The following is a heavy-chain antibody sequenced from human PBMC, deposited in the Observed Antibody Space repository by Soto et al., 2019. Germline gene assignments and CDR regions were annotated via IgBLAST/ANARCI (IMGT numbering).Heavy chain of an antibody. V-gene: IGHV3-30*18. Sequence: GGSLRLSCAASGFTFNIYCMHWVRQAPGKGLEWLSVISYDGNNKYYADSVKGRFTISRDNSKNTLWLQMDSLRTEDTAVYYCAKDLRLTTITTVGDWGQGTLVTVSS. CDR2: ISYDGNNK. D-gene: IGHD4-17*01. CDR3: AKDLRLTTITTVGD. CDR1: GFTFNIYC. J-gene: IGHJ4*02.